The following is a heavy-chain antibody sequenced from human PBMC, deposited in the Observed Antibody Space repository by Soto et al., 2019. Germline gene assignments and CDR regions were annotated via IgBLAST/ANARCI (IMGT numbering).Heavy chain of an antibody. J-gene: IGHJ4*02. CDR2: FSLSGTT. V-gene: IGHV4-4*07. CDR1: GASITGSSY. D-gene: IGHD2-8*02. CDR3: ARGMTPPGAPAWYYFDS. Sequence: SETVSLTXTVSGASITGSSYWSWIRQPAGKGLEWIGRFSLSGTTNYNPSLRSRVTMSADVSKNQFSLRLTSVTAADTALYYCARGMTPPGAPAWYYFDSWGQGTLVTVSS.